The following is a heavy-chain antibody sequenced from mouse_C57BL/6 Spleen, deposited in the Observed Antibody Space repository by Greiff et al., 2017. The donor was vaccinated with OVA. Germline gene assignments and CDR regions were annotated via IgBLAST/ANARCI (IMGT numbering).Heavy chain of an antibody. Sequence: EVQLQQSGPELVKPGASVKISCKASGYTFTDYYMNWVKQSHGKSLEWIGDINPNNGGTSYNQKFKGKATLTVDKSSSTAYMELRSLTSEDSAVYYCARSPYYDYAMDYWGQGTSVTVSS. CDR2: INPNNGGT. CDR1: GYTFTDYY. CDR3: ARSPYYDYAMDY. V-gene: IGHV1-26*01. D-gene: IGHD2-4*01. J-gene: IGHJ4*01.